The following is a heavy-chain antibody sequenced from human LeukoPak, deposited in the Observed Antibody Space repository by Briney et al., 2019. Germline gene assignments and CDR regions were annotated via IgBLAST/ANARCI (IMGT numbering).Heavy chain of an antibody. V-gene: IGHV3-30*18. CDR2: ISYDGSNK. J-gene: IGHJ4*02. Sequence: GSLRPSCAASGFTFSSYGMHWVRQAPGKGLEWVAVISYDGSNKYYADSVKGRFTISRDNSKNTLYLQMNSLRAEDTAVYYCAKGTWFGDYYFDYWGQGTLVTVSS. CDR3: AKGTWFGDYYFDY. CDR1: GFTFSSYG. D-gene: IGHD3-10*01.